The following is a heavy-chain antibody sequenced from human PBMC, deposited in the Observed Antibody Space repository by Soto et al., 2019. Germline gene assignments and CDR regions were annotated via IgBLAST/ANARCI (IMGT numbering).Heavy chain of an antibody. V-gene: IGHV1-69*06. J-gene: IGHJ6*02. CDR1: GGTFNSYA. Sequence: QVQLVQSGAEAKKPGSSVKVSCKTSGGTFNSYAISWVRQAPGQGLEWMGGIVPLFRTTNDAPKFQGRVTITADTSTFSAYMELSGRRGAGSAVYYCARGGYSSTWSNISDRSGLGVWGQGTTVTASS. CDR2: IVPLFRTT. D-gene: IGHD6-13*01. CDR3: ARGGYSSTWSNISDRSGLGV.